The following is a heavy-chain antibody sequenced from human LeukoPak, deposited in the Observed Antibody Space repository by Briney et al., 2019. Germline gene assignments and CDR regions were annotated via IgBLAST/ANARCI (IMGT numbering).Heavy chain of an antibody. CDR3: ARARYSRYDP. CDR2: IYYSGST. D-gene: IGHD4-11*01. CDR1: GGSISSGGYY. J-gene: IGHJ5*02. Sequence: SQTPSLTCTVSGGSISSGGYYWSWIRQHPGKGLEWIGYIYYSGSTYYNPSLKSRVTISVDTSKNPFSLKLSSVTAADTAVYYCARARYSRYDPWGQGTLVTVSS. V-gene: IGHV4-31*03.